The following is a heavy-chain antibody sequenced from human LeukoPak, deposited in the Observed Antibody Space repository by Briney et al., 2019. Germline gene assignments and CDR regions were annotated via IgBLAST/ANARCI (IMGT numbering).Heavy chain of an antibody. CDR3: AKGLRIAATGGFDY. CDR2: ISGSGDGT. Sequence: GGSLRLSCAASRFTFSSYAMRWVRQAPGKGLEWVSGISGSGDGTFYADSVKGRFTFSRDNSKNTLYLQMNSLRAEDTAVYYCAKGLRIAATGGFDYWGQGTLVTVSS. J-gene: IGHJ4*02. V-gene: IGHV3-23*01. D-gene: IGHD6-13*01. CDR1: RFTFSSYA.